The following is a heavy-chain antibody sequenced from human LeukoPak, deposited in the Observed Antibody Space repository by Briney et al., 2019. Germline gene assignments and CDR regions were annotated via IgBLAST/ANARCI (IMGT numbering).Heavy chain of an antibody. CDR2: ISGSGGST. V-gene: IGHV3-23*01. J-gene: IGHJ4*02. D-gene: IGHD4-11*01. CDR3: AKRDYSNYDLDY. Sequence: GGSLRLSCAASGFTFSSYAMSWVRQAPGKGLEWVSGISGSGGSTYYADSVKGRFTISRDNSKNTLNLQMNNLRAEDTAVYYCAKRDYSNYDLDYWGRGTQVTVSS. CDR1: GFTFSSYA.